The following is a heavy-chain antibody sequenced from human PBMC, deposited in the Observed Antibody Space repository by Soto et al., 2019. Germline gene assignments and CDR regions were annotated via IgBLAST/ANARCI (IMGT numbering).Heavy chain of an antibody. J-gene: IGHJ4*02. CDR1: GFTFSAYA. D-gene: IGHD4-17*01. CDR2: ISFDGRKT. V-gene: IGHV3-30*04. CDR3: AKGMTRPPD. Sequence: GGSLRLSCTASGFTFSAYAMHWVRQAPGKGLEWVAVISFDGRKTYYADSMKGRFTISRDNSKDTLYLQMNSLRAEDTAVYYCAKGMTRPPDWGQGTLVTVSS.